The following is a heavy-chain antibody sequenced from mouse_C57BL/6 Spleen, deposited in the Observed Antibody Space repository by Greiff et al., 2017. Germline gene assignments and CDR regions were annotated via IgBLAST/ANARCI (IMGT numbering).Heavy chain of an antibody. Sequence: QVQLQQPGAELVRPGTSVKLSCKASGYTFTSYWMHWVKQRPGQGLEWIGVIDPSDSYPNYNQKFKGKATFTVDTSSSTAYMQLSSLTSEDSAVYYCARWGTTVVATNYFDYWGQGTTLTVSS. CDR3: ARWGTTVVATNYFDY. V-gene: IGHV1-59*01. CDR1: GYTFTSYW. CDR2: IDPSDSYP. J-gene: IGHJ2*01. D-gene: IGHD1-1*01.